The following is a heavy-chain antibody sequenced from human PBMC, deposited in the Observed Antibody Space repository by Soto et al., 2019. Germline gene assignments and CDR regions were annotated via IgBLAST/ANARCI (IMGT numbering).Heavy chain of an antibody. CDR2: IYYSGST. V-gene: IGHV4-59*01. Sequence: PSETLSLTCTVSGGSISSYYWSWIRQPPGKGLEWIGYIYYSGSTNYNPSLKSRVTISVDTSKNQFSLKLSSVTAADTAVYCCARGLHYDSSGYYFRYFDYWGQGTLVTVSS. J-gene: IGHJ4*02. CDR3: ARGLHYDSSGYYFRYFDY. D-gene: IGHD3-22*01. CDR1: GGSISSYY.